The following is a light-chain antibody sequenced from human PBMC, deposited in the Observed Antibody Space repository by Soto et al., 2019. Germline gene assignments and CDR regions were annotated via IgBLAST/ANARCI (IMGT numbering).Light chain of an antibody. V-gene: IGLV2-23*01. Sequence: QSALTQPASWSGSPGQSITISCTGTSSDVGSYNLVSWYQQHPGKAPKLMIYEGSKRPSGVSNRFSGSKSGNTASLTISGLQAEDEADYYCCSYAGSRTFYVFGTGTKVTVL. J-gene: IGLJ1*01. CDR3: CSYAGSRTFYV. CDR1: SSDVGSYNL. CDR2: EGS.